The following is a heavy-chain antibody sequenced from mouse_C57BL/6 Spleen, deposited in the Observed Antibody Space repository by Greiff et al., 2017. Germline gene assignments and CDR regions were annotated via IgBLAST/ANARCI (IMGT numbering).Heavy chain of an antibody. J-gene: IGHJ1*03. V-gene: IGHV1-15*01. CDR2: IDPETGGT. D-gene: IGHD1-1*01. Sequence: VKLVESGAELVRPGASVTLSCKASGYTFTDYEMHWVKQTPVHGLEWIGAIDPETGGTAYNQKFKGKAILTADKSSSTAYMELRSLTSEDSAVYYCTSITTVVADWYFDVWGTGTTVTVSS. CDR3: TSITTVVADWYFDV. CDR1: GYTFTDYE.